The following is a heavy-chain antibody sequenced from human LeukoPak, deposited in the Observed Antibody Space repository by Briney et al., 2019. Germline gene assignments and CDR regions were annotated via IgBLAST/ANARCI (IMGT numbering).Heavy chain of an antibody. CDR2: IYTSGST. D-gene: IGHD3-10*01. V-gene: IGHV4-4*07. CDR1: GGSISSYY. J-gene: IGHJ4*02. Sequence: SETLSLTCTVSGGSISSYYWSWIRQPAGKGLEWIGRIYTSGSTNYNPSLKSRVTMSVDTSKNQFSLKLSSVTAADTAVYYCARDSYYGSGSYYNVGMVYWGQGTLVTVSS. CDR3: ARDSYYGSGSYYNVGMVY.